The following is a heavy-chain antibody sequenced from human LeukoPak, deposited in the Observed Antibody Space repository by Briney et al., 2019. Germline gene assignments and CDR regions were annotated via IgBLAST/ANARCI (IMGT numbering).Heavy chain of an antibody. J-gene: IGHJ4*02. D-gene: IGHD4-23*01. CDR2: ISWDGGST. CDR3: AKDQDYGGNSGYFDY. V-gene: IGHV3-43*01. Sequence: GGSLRLSCAASGFTFDDYTMHWVRQGPGKGLEWVSLISWDGGSTDYAHSVKGRFTISRDNSKNSLYLQMTSLTTEDTALYYCAKDQDYGGNSGYFDYWGQGTQDTVSS. CDR1: GFTFDDYT.